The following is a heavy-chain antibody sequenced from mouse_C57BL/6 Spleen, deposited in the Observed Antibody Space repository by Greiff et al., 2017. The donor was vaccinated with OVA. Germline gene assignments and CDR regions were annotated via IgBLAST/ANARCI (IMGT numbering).Heavy chain of an antibody. CDR2: INPNNGGT. J-gene: IGHJ4*01. CDR3: ARPMIYYDSYYDAMDY. CDR1: GYTFTDYN. V-gene: IGHV1-18*01. Sequence: VQLQQSGPELVKPGASVKIPCKASGYTFTDYNMDWVQQSHGKSLEWIGDINPNNGGTIYNQKFKGKGTLTVDKSSSTAYMELRSLTSEDTAVYYCARPMIYYDSYYDAMDYWGQGTSVTVSS. D-gene: IGHD2-4*01.